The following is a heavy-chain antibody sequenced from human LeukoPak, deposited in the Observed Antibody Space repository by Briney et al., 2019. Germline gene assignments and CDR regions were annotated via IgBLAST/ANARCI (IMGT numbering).Heavy chain of an antibody. V-gene: IGHV3-30*04. CDR1: GFTFSSYA. J-gene: IGHJ4*02. D-gene: IGHD6-13*01. CDR3: AREMQQLAFDY. Sequence: GRSLRLSCAASGFTFSSYAMHWVRQAPGKGLEWVAVISYDGSNKYYADSVKGRFTISRDNSKNTLYLQMNSPRAEDTAVYYCAREMQQLAFDYWGQGTLVTVSS. CDR2: ISYDGSNK.